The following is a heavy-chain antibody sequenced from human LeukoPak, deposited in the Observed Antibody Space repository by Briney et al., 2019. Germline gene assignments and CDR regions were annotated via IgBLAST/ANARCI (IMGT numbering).Heavy chain of an antibody. D-gene: IGHD1-14*01. Sequence: PGGSLRLSCAAPGFTFSSYEMNWVRQAPGKGLEWVSYISRSASTIYYADSVKGRFTISRDNAQNSLYLQMNSLRAEDTAVYYCARGRQPLYYFDYWGQGTLVTVSS. CDR1: GFTFSSYE. J-gene: IGHJ4*02. V-gene: IGHV3-48*03. CDR2: ISRSASTI. CDR3: ARGRQPLYYFDY.